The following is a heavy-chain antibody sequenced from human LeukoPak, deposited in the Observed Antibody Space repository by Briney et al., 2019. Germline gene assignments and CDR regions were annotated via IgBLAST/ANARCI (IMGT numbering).Heavy chain of an antibody. CDR2: ISSSSSYI. D-gene: IGHD6-13*01. CDR1: GFTFSSYS. CDR3: ARENIRVYGGPYDY. V-gene: IGHV3-21*01. Sequence: GGSLILSCAASGFTFSSYSMSWVRQAPGKGLEWVSSISSSSSYIYYADSVKGRFTISRDNAKNSLYLQMNSLRAEDTAVNYCARENIRVYGGPYDYWGQGTLVTVSS. J-gene: IGHJ4*02.